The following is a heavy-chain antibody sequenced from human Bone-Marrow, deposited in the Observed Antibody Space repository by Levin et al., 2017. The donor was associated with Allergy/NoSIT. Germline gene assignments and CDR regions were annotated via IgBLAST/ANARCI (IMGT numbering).Heavy chain of an antibody. CDR2: IGSGGDT. CDR3: ARGHYERDGQYLLDY. V-gene: IGHV3-13*01. Sequence: PGGSLRLSCAASGFTFRSYDMYWVRHTADRGLEWVSSIGSGGDTFYAGSVKGRFIISRENAKDALYLHMNSLRAGDTAVYVCARGHYERDGQYLLDYWGPGTRVTVSS. CDR1: GFTFRSYD. D-gene: IGHD3-22*01. J-gene: IGHJ4*02.